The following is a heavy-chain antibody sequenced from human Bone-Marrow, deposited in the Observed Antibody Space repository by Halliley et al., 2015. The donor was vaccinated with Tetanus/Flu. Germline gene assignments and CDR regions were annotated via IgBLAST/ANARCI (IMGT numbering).Heavy chain of an antibody. CDR2: VSYGGIT. Sequence: LRLSCSVSGDSLRSSSYSWTWIRLAPGKGLEWIGYVSYGGITNYSPSLKSRVTISLDTAKNQFSLKLYSVTAADTAVYYCAREGYVSGVYWGNLFDSWGQGTLVTVSS. V-gene: IGHV4-61*01. CDR1: GDSLRSSSYS. D-gene: IGHD3-22*01. J-gene: IGHJ4*02. CDR3: AREGYVSGVYWGNLFDS.